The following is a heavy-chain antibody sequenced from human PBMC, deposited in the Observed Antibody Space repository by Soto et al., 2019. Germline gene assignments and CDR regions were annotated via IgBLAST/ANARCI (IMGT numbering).Heavy chain of an antibody. J-gene: IGHJ4*02. Sequence: PSETLSLTCAVYGGSFSGYYWSWIRQPPGKGLEWIGEINHSGSTNYNPSLKSRVTISVDTSKNQFSLKPSSVTAADTAVYYCARLAEAGTFDYWGQGTLVTVSS. CDR3: ARLAEAGTFDY. V-gene: IGHV4-34*01. CDR1: GGSFSGYY. D-gene: IGHD6-13*01. CDR2: INHSGST.